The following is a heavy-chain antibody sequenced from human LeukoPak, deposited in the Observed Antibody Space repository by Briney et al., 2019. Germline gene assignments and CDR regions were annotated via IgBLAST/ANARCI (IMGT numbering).Heavy chain of an antibody. CDR3: ARDPRREGVNWFDP. CDR1: GGSISSGSYY. CDR2: IYTSGST. Sequence: SETLSLTCTVSGGSISSGSYYWSWIRQPAGKGLEWIGRIYTSGSTNYNPSLKSRVTISVDTSKNQFSLKLSSVTAADTAVYYCARDPRREGVNWFDPWGQGTLVTVSS. J-gene: IGHJ5*02. V-gene: IGHV4-61*02.